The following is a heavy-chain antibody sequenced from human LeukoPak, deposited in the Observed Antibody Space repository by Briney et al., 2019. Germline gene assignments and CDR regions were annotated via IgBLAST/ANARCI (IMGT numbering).Heavy chain of an antibody. Sequence: PGGSLRLSCAASGFTFSGSAMHWVRQASGKGLEWVGRIRSKANSYATAYAASVKGRFTISRDDSKNTAYLQMNSLKTEDTAVYYCTAPYSGSQDIDYWGQGTLVTVSS. CDR1: GFTFSGSA. CDR3: TAPYSGSQDIDY. V-gene: IGHV3-73*01. CDR2: IRSKANSYAT. D-gene: IGHD1-26*01. J-gene: IGHJ4*02.